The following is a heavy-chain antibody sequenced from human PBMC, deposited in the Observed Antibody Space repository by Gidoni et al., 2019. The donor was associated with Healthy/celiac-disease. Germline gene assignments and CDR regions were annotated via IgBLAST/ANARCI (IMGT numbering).Heavy chain of an antibody. Sequence: QVQLQQWGAGLLKPSETLSLTCAVYGGSFSGYYWSWIRQPPGKGLEWIGEINHSGSTNYNPSLKSRVTISVDTSKNQFSLKLSAVTAADTAVYYCARGLGVTTFDYWGQGTLVTVSS. CDR1: GGSFSGYY. CDR3: ARGLGVTTFDY. V-gene: IGHV4-34*01. J-gene: IGHJ4*02. CDR2: INHSGST. D-gene: IGHD4-17*01.